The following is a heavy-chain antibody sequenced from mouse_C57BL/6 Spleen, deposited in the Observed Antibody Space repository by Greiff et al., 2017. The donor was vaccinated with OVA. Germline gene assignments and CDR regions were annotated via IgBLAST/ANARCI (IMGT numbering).Heavy chain of an antibody. CDR3: ARQGTTVVATNFDV. CDR1: GYTFTSYG. J-gene: IGHJ1*03. D-gene: IGHD1-1*01. Sequence: VQLQQPGAELARPGASVKLSCKASGYTFTSYGISWVKQRTGQGLEWIGEIYPRSGNTYYNEKFKGKATLTADKSSSTAYMELRSLTSEDSAVYFGARQGTTVVATNFDVWGTGTTVTVSS. V-gene: IGHV1-81*01. CDR2: IYPRSGNT.